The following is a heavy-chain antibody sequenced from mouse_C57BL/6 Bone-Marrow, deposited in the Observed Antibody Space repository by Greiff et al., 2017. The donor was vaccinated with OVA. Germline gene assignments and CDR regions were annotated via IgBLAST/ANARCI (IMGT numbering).Heavy chain of an antibody. J-gene: IGHJ3*01. V-gene: IGHV5-16*01. CDR2: INYDGSST. D-gene: IGHD2-2*01. CDR1: GFTFSDYY. Sequence: EVQLVESEGGLVQPGSSMKLSCTASGFTFSDYYMAWVRQVPEKGLEWVANINYDGSSTYYLDSLKSRFIISRDNAKNILYLQMSSLKSEDTATYYCARQYGYDDGGAWFAYWGQGTLVTVSA. CDR3: ARQYGYDDGGAWFAY.